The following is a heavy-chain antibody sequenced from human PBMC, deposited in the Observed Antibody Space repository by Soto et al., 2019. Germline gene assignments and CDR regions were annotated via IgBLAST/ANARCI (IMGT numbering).Heavy chain of an antibody. CDR2: IYSNGKA. V-gene: IGHV4-4*07. CDR1: GGSLSNYN. Sequence: QVQLQESGPGLVRPSETLSLTCTVSGGSLSNYNWNWVRQSAGKGLEWIGRIYSNGKAYYNPSLKSRVTMSLDTLNHQVSLRLRSVTSADRAKYYCARERTYQLSGAETLDIWGLGTMVSFS. CDR3: ARERTYQLSGAETLDI. J-gene: IGHJ3*02. D-gene: IGHD2-2*01.